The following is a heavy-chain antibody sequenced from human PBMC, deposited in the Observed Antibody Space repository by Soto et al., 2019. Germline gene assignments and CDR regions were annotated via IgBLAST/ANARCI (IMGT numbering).Heavy chain of an antibody. J-gene: IGHJ6*02. CDR2: IYYSGST. V-gene: IGHV4-59*01. Sequence: SETRSLTCTVSGGSISSYYWSWIRQPPGKGLEWIGYIYYSGSTNYNPSLKSRVTISVDTSKNQFSLKLSSVTAADTAVYYCARDQGWFGESSYYYYYGMDVWGQGTTVTVSS. D-gene: IGHD3-10*01. CDR1: GGSISSYY. CDR3: ARDQGWFGESSYYYYYGMDV.